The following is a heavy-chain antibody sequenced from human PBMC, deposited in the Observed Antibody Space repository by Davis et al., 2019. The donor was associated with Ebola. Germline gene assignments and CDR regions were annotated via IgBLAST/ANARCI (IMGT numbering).Heavy chain of an antibody. J-gene: IGHJ4*02. CDR1: GFTFTTYW. V-gene: IGHV3-7*01. CDR3: ARAPTHPSDF. CDR2: IKQDGSEK. Sequence: GESLKISCAASGFTFTTYWMTWVRQAPGEGLEWLASIKQDGSEKYNVDSVKGRFTISRDSAKNSLFLQMNSLTAEDTAVYYCARAPTHPSDFWGQGTLVTVSS. D-gene: IGHD4-11*01.